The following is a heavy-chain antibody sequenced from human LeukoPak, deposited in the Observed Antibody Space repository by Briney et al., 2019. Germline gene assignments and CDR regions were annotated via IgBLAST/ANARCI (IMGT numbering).Heavy chain of an antibody. CDR3: AREYGSGYYYVYLDY. Sequence: ASVKVSCKASGYTFAGYYIHWVRQPPGQGLEWMGWFNPNSGGTDSAQKFQGRVPMTGDPSISTAYLELRGLTSDDTAIYYCAREYGSGYYYVYLDYWGQGTLVTVSS. CDR1: GYTFAGYY. CDR2: FNPNSGGT. J-gene: IGHJ4*02. D-gene: IGHD3-10*01. V-gene: IGHV1-2*02.